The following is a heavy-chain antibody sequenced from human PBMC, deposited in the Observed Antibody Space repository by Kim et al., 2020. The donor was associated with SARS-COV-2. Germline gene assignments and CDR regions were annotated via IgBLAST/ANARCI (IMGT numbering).Heavy chain of an antibody. D-gene: IGHD3-22*01. V-gene: IGHV3-30*04. J-gene: IGHJ4*02. CDR2: ISYDGSNK. CDR3: AWYYYDSSGYDPANY. Sequence: GGSLRLSCAASGFTFSSYAMHWVRQAPGKGLEWVAVISYDGSNKYYADSVKGRFTISRDNSKNTLYLQMNSLRAEATAVYYCAWYYYDSSGYDPANYWGQRTLVTVSS. CDR1: GFTFSSYA.